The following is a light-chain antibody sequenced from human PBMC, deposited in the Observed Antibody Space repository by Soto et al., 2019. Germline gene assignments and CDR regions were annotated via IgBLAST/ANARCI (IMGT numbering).Light chain of an antibody. V-gene: IGKV1-5*03. CDR2: KAC. CDR3: QQYNSFIWT. Sequence: DIQMTQSPSTLSASVGDRVTIICRASQSISSWLAWYQQKSGKAPKLLISKACNLDSGGPSRFSGSGSGTEFNLTISSLQPEDCAPYYCQQYNSFIWTFGRGTKVDIK. J-gene: IGKJ1*01. CDR1: QSISSW.